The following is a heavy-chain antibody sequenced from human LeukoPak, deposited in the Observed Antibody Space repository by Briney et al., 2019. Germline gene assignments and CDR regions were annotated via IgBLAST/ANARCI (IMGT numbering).Heavy chain of an antibody. CDR2: IYYSGST. D-gene: IGHD3-22*01. CDR1: GGSISSYY. V-gene: IGHV4-59*08. Sequence: SETLSLTCTVSGGSISSYYWSWIRQPPGKGLEWIGYIYYSGSTNYNPSLKSRVTISVDTSKNQFSLKLSSVTAADTAVYYCARRTNYYDSSGYYYGTFDYWGQGTLVTVSS. J-gene: IGHJ4*02. CDR3: ARRTNYYDSSGYYYGTFDY.